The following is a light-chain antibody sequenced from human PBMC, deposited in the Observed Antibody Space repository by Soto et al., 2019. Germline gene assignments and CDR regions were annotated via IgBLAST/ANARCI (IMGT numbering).Light chain of an antibody. CDR2: SAS. Sequence: DIQMTQSPSSLSASVGDRVTITCRASPSISSYLNWYQQKPGKAPKLLIYSASSFKRGVASTFSGSGSGKDFILAISNLQPADIATDYWPPSYSPPFAFGPGTTVDIK. CDR1: PSISSY. V-gene: IGKV1-39*01. J-gene: IGKJ3*01. CDR3: PPSYSPPFA.